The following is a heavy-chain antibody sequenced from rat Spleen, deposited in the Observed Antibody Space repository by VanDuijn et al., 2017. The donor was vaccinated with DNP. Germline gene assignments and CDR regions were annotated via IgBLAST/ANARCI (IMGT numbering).Heavy chain of an antibody. V-gene: IGHV10-4*01. CDR3: TRITPFDY. CDR2: AT. J-gene: IGHJ2*01. D-gene: IGHD1-10*01. Sequence: ATLYADSVKERFTISRDDSQSMVYLQMNNLKTEDTALYYCTRITPFDYWGQGVMVTVSS.